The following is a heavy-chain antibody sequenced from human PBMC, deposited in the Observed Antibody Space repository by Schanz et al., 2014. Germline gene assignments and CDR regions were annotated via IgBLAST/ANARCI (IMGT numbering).Heavy chain of an antibody. CDR3: ARDRRFFDRDDLYYFDS. V-gene: IGHV1-18*01. Sequence: QIQLVQSGPEVKKPGATVKVSCKASSYIFINSGISWVRQAPGQGLEWMGWISVYNHNKEYDQKFQGRVTMTTDTSTSTAYMALTDLRSDDTAVYYCARDRRFFDRDDLYYFDSWGQGTLXTVSS. J-gene: IGHJ4*02. CDR2: ISVYNHNK. CDR1: SYIFINSG. D-gene: IGHD3-3*01.